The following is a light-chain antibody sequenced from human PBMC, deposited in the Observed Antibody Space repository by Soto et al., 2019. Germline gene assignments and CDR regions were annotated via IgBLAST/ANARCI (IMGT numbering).Light chain of an antibody. J-gene: IGLJ1*01. Sequence: QSALAQPASASGSPGQSIAISCTGTSSDVGAYNYVSWYQQHPGKAPKLIVHEVSDRPSGVSDRFSGSKSGNTASLTISGLQAEDEADYYCSSYTGAYTLVFGTGTKVTVL. CDR3: SSYTGAYTLV. V-gene: IGLV2-14*01. CDR1: SSDVGAYNY. CDR2: EVS.